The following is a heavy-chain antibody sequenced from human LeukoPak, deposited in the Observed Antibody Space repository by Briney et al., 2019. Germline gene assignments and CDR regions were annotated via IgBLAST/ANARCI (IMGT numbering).Heavy chain of an antibody. D-gene: IGHD2-15*01. J-gene: IGHJ4*02. Sequence: PGGSLRLSCAASEFTFSNYAMTWVRQAPGKGLEWVSSISGSGASTYYADSVKGRFTISRDNYKNTLYLQFNSLRAEDTAVYYCAKDKASVAAKGPFDYWGQGTLVTVSS. V-gene: IGHV3-23*01. CDR3: AKDKASVAAKGPFDY. CDR1: EFTFSNYA. CDR2: ISGSGAST.